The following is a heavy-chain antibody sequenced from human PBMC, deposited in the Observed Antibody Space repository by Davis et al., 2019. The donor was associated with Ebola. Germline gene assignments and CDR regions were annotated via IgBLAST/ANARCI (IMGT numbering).Heavy chain of an antibody. J-gene: IGHJ4*02. Sequence: ASVKVSCKGSGYTFTSYGISWVRQAPGQGLEWMGWVHGGNGNTKYSQRFQGRVTITTDTSASTVYLDLTSLRSDDTAVFYCARASFGYNSGWYADYWGPGSLVTVSS. CDR3: ARASFGYNSGWYADY. D-gene: IGHD6-19*01. V-gene: IGHV1-18*01. CDR1: GYTFTSYG. CDR2: VHGGNGNT.